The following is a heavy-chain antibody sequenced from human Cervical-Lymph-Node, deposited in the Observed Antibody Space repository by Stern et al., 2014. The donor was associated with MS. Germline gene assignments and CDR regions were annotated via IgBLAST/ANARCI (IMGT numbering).Heavy chain of an antibody. CDR1: GYTFTSSY. CDR3: ARVPGYSYGYDEYYFDY. J-gene: IGHJ4*02. Sequence: VQLVEYGAEVKKPGASVKVSCKASGYTFTSSYMHLVRQAPGQGLEWMGIVNTSGGSTSYAQKFQGRVTMTRDTSTSTVYMELSSLRSEDTAVYYCARVPGYSYGYDEYYFDYWGQGTLVTVSS. V-gene: IGHV1-46*01. D-gene: IGHD5-18*01. CDR2: VNTSGGST.